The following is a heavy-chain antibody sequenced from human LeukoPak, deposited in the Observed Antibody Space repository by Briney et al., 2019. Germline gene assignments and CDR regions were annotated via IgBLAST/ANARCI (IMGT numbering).Heavy chain of an antibody. CDR2: IYYRGTT. J-gene: IGHJ4*02. V-gene: IGHV4-59*12. CDR3: ARLPRYGGYDHFDY. D-gene: IGHD5-12*01. Sequence: SETLSLTCTVSVDFIDSYYWSWIRHPRGKGLEWIGYIYYRGTTSYNPFLKSRVTISVDTSKNQFSLTLNSVTAADTAVYYCARLPRYGGYDHFDYWGQGILVIVSS. CDR1: VDFIDSYY.